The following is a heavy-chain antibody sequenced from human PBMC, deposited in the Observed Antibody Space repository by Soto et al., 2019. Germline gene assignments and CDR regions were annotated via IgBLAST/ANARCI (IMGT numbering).Heavy chain of an antibody. D-gene: IGHD6-13*01. V-gene: IGHV3-23*01. Sequence: EVQLLESGGGLVQPGGSLRLSCAASGFTFSSYAMRWVRQAPGKGLEWVSAISGSGGSTYYADSVKGRFTISRDNSKNTLYLQMNSLRAEDTAVYYCAKTPGFKIAAAALYFDYWGQGTLVTVSS. CDR1: GFTFSSYA. CDR2: ISGSGGST. CDR3: AKTPGFKIAAAALYFDY. J-gene: IGHJ4*02.